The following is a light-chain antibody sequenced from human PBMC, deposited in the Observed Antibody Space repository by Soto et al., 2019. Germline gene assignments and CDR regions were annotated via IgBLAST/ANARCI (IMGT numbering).Light chain of an antibody. CDR1: SGHSSYD. Sequence: QLVLTQSPSASASLGAPAKLTCTLSSGHSSYDIAWHQQQPEKGPRFLMKLNSDGRHSKGDGIPDRFSGSSSGAERYLTISSLQSEDEADYYCQTWGTGIQVLFGGGTKVTVL. V-gene: IGLV4-69*01. CDR3: QTWGTGIQVL. J-gene: IGLJ2*01. CDR2: LNSDGRH.